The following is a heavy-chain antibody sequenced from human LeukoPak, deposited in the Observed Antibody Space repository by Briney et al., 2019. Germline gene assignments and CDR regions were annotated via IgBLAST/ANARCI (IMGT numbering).Heavy chain of an antibody. V-gene: IGHV1-69*04. J-gene: IGHJ4*02. CDR3: AREELSEMARIGPIFDY. Sequence: SVKVSCKASGGTFSSYAISWVRQAPGQGLEWMGRIIPILVIANSDKSTSTAYTELSSLRSEDTAVYYCAREELSEMARIGPIFDYWGQGTLVTVSS. CDR1: GGTFSSYA. CDR2: IIPILVIA. D-gene: IGHD5-24*01.